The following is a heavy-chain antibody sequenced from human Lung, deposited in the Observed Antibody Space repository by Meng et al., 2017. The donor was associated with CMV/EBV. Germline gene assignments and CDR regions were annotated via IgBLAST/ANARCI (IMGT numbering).Heavy chain of an antibody. D-gene: IGHD5/OR15-5a*01. CDR2: IRGSSSYI. J-gene: IGHJ6*02. Sequence: GEXXTISCAASGFTFRSYSMNWVRQAPGKGLEWVSYIRGSSSYIYSAYSVYGRFTISRDNAKNSLYLQINSLRAEDKAVYYCARDLRLLGVRYYGKDVWAQGTXVTVSS. V-gene: IGHV3-21*01. CDR1: GFTFRSYS. CDR3: ARDLRLLGVRYYGKDV.